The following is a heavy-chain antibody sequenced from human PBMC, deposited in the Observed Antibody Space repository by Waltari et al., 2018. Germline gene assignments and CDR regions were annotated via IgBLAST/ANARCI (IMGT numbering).Heavy chain of an antibody. CDR1: GVTVSNNY. CDR2: IYSGGTT. CDR3: ARNQVETALGY. J-gene: IGHJ4*02. V-gene: IGHV3-53*01. Sequence: VQLVESGGGLIEPGGSLSLSCVAAGVTVSNNYITWLRQAPGKGLELVSLIYSGGTTYYADSVRGRFTIARDGSKNTVYLQMNSLRAEDTAVYFCARNQVETALGYWGQGTLVTVSS. D-gene: IGHD2-21*02.